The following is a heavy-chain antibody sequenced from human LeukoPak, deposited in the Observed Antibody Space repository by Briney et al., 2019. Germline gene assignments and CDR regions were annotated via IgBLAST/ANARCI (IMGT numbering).Heavy chain of an antibody. Sequence: SETLSLTCAAYSGSFSGYYWSWIRQAPGKGLEWIGEINHSGSTNYNPSLRTRVTISVDTSKNQFSLKMTSVTVADTAIYYCAARGEYSGSGTRWGQGALVTVSS. CDR3: AARGEYSGSGTR. CDR2: INHSGST. V-gene: IGHV4-34*01. J-gene: IGHJ4*02. CDR1: SGSFSGYY. D-gene: IGHD3-10*01.